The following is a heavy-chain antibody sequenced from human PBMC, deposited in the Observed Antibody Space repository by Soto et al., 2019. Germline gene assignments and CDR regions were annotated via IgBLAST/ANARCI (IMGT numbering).Heavy chain of an antibody. Sequence: GASVKVSCKASGGTFSSYAISWVRQAPGQGLEWMGGIIPIFGTANYAQKFQGRVTITADESTSTAYMELSSLRSEDTAVYYCARDWWWDIVVVPAASPYYYYGMDVWGQGTTVTVSS. CDR3: ARDWWWDIVVVPAASPYYYYGMDV. V-gene: IGHV1-69*13. CDR2: IIPIFGTA. D-gene: IGHD2-2*01. CDR1: GGTFSSYA. J-gene: IGHJ6*02.